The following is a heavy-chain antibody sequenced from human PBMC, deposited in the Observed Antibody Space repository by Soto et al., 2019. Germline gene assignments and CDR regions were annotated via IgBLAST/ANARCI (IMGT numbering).Heavy chain of an antibody. CDR2: ISSSSSYI. J-gene: IGHJ3*02. V-gene: IGHV3-21*01. Sequence: GGSLRLSCAASGFTFSSYSMNWVRQAPGKGLEWVSSISSSSSYIYYADSVKGRFTISRDNAKNSLYLQMNSLRAEDTAVYYCARDLVEITIFGVVTKAFYDAFDIWGQGTMVTVSS. CDR3: ARDLVEITIFGVVTKAFYDAFDI. D-gene: IGHD3-3*01. CDR1: GFTFSSYS.